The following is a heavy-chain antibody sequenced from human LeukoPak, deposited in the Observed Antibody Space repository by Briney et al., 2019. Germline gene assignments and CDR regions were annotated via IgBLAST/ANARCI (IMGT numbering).Heavy chain of an antibody. Sequence: GGSLRLSCAASGFTFSSYSMNWVRQAPGKGLEWVSSISSSSSYIYYADSVKGRFTISRDNAKNSLYLQMNSLRAKDTAVYYCVGYDSSGYYWAPDYWGQGTLVTVSS. CDR2: ISSSSSYI. D-gene: IGHD3-22*01. CDR3: VGYDSSGYYWAPDY. J-gene: IGHJ4*02. V-gene: IGHV3-21*01. CDR1: GFTFSSYS.